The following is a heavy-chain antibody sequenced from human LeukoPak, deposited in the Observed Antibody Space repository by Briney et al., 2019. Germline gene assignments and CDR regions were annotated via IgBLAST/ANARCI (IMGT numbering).Heavy chain of an antibody. CDR3: ARLLRMVRGSVDY. V-gene: IGHV5-51*01. J-gene: IGHJ4*02. CDR1: RYSFTSYW. CDR2: IYPGDSDT. D-gene: IGHD3-10*01. Sequence: GESLKISCKGSRYSFTSYWIGWVRQMPGKGLEWMGIIYPGDSDTRYSPSFQGQVAISADKSISTAYLQWSSLKASDTAMYYCARLLRMVRGSVDYWGQGTLVTVSS.